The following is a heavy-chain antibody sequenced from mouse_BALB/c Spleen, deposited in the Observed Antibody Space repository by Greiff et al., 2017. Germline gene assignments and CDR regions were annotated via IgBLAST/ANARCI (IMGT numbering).Heavy chain of an antibody. J-gene: IGHJ3*01. V-gene: IGHV5-17*02. Sequence: DVKLVESGGGLVQPGGSRKLSCAASGFTFSSFGMHWVRQAPEKGLEWVAYISSGSSTIYYADTVKGRFTISRDNPKNTLFLQMTSLRSEDTAMYYCARDYYDYDDFAYWGQGTLVTVSA. CDR2: ISSGSSTI. CDR1: GFTFSSFG. CDR3: ARDYYDYDDFAY. D-gene: IGHD2-4*01.